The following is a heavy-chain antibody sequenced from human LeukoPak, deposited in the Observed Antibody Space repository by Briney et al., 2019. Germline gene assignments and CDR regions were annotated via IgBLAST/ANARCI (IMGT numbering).Heavy chain of an antibody. D-gene: IGHD3-22*01. V-gene: IGHV3-23*01. CDR2: ISGSGGST. Sequence: GGSLRLSYAASGFTFSSYAMSWVRQAPGKGLEWVSAISGSGGSTYYADSVKGRFTISRDNSKNTLYLQMNSLRAEDTAVYYCAKTGSGYYFRPIDYWGQGTLVTVSS. CDR3: AKTGSGYYFRPIDY. CDR1: GFTFSSYA. J-gene: IGHJ4*02.